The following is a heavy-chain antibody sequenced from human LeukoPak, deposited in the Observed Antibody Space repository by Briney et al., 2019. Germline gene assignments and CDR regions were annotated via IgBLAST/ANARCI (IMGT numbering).Heavy chain of an antibody. Sequence: GGTLRLSCAASGFTFSSYDMSWVRQAPGKGLEWVSGISGSGSSTYYADSVKGRFTISRDNSKNTLYLQMNSLRAEDTAIYYCAKDAVEQVVPLDYFDFWGQGTLVTVSS. CDR2: ISGSGSST. D-gene: IGHD6-13*01. V-gene: IGHV3-23*01. CDR3: AKDAVEQVVPLDYFDF. J-gene: IGHJ4*02. CDR1: GFTFSSYD.